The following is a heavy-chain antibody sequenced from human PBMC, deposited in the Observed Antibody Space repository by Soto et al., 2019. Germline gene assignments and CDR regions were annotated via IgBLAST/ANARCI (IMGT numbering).Heavy chain of an antibody. Sequence: ASVKVSCKASGYTFTSYGISWVRQAPGQGLEWMGWISAYNGSTNYAQKLQGRVTMTTDTSTSTAYMELRSLRSDDTAVYYCARDLSRGPIFGVVITPNWFDPWGQGTLVTASS. D-gene: IGHD3-3*01. CDR2: ISAYNGST. V-gene: IGHV1-18*04. J-gene: IGHJ5*02. CDR1: GYTFTSYG. CDR3: ARDLSRGPIFGVVITPNWFDP.